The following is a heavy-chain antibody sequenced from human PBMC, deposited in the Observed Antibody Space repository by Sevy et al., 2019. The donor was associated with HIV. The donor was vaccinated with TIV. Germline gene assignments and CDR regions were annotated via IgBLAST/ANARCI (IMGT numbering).Heavy chain of an antibody. CDR2: ISSSSSTI. Sequence: GGSLRLSCAVSGFTFSSYSMNWVRQAPGKGLEWVSYISSSSSTIYNADSVKGRFTISRDNAKNSLYLQMNSLRAEDTAVYYCARANRGYSPDYWGQGTLVTVSS. D-gene: IGHD5-18*01. CDR1: GFTFSSYS. V-gene: IGHV3-48*01. CDR3: ARANRGYSPDY. J-gene: IGHJ4*02.